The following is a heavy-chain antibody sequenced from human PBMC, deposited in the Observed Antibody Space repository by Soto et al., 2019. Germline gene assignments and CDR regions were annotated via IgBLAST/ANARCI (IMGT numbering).Heavy chain of an antibody. CDR2: MSGSGGTT. CDR3: AKGRSPPVSLVPYYDFWGGVDS. V-gene: IGHV3-23*01. D-gene: IGHD3-3*01. Sequence: EVQLLESGGGLIQPGGSLRLSCAASGFTFSNYAMCWVRQAPGKGLEWVSAMSGSGGTTYYADSVKGRLTVFRDNSKNTLYLQMNSLRAEDTAVYYCAKGRSPPVSLVPYYDFWGGVDSCGQGTLVTVSS. J-gene: IGHJ5*01. CDR1: GFTFSNYA.